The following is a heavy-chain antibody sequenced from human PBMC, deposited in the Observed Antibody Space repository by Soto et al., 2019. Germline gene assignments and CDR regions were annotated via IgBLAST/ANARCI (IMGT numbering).Heavy chain of an antibody. J-gene: IGHJ5*02. D-gene: IGHD5-12*01. CDR2: ISVYNGKT. CDR1: GYTFTSYG. CDR3: ARSRGDIVAPSNWFDP. Sequence: ASVKVSCKASGYTFTSYGITWLRQSPRQGLEWMGWISVYNGKTNYAQRVQGRVTITADKSTSTAYMELSSLRSEDTAVYYCARSRGDIVAPSNWFDPWGQGTLVTVSS. V-gene: IGHV1-18*04.